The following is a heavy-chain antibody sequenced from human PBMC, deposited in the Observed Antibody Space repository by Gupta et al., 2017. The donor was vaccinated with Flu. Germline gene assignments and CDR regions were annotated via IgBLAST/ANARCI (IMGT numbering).Heavy chain of an antibody. V-gene: IGHV3-48*02. J-gene: IGHJ4*02. D-gene: IGHD1-26*01. CDR1: GFTFSDYS. Sequence: EVQLVESGGGLIQPGGSLRPSCAAPGFTFSDYSMNWVRQAPGNGLEWVSYIRSTSSTIYYADSVKGRFTISRDNAKNSLYLQMSSLRDEDTAVYYCARVGCGSYFDGADHWGQGTLVTVSS. CDR3: ARVGCGSYFDGADH. CDR2: IRSTSSTI.